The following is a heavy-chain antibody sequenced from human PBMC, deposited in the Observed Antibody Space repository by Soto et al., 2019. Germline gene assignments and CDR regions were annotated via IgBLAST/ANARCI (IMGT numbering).Heavy chain of an antibody. V-gene: IGHV1-69*13. CDR1: GGTFSSYA. D-gene: IGHD3-22*01. J-gene: IGHJ5*02. CDR2: IIPIFGTA. Sequence: SVKVSCKASGGTFSSYAISWVRQAPGQGLEWMGGIIPIFGTANYAQKFQGRVTITADESTSTAYMELSSLRSEDTAVYYCARGVITMIVVARLDWLDPWGQGTLVTVSS. CDR3: ARGVITMIVVARLDWLDP.